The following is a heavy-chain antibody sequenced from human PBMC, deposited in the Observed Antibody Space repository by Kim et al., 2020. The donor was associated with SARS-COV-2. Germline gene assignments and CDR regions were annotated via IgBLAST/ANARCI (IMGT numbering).Heavy chain of an antibody. V-gene: IGHV3-7*01. CDR2: QDGSEK. CDR3: ARDVNY. Sequence: QDGSEKYYVESVKGRFTISRDNAKNSRYLQMNSLRAEDTAVYYCARDVNYWGQGTLVTVSS. J-gene: IGHJ4*02.